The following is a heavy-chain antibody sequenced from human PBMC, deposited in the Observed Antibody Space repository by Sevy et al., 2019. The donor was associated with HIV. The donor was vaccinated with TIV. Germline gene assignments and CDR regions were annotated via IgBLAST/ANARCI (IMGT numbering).Heavy chain of an antibody. CDR1: GFTFSSYA. J-gene: IGHJ4*02. CDR3: AKDGSITMIVVAINFDY. D-gene: IGHD3-22*01. V-gene: IGHV3-23*01. Sequence: GGSLRLSCAASGFTFSSYAMSWVRQAPGKGLEWVSAISGSGGSTYYADSVKGRFTISRDNSKNTLYLQMNSLRAEDTAVYYCAKDGSITMIVVAINFDYWGQGTLVTVSS. CDR2: ISGSGGST.